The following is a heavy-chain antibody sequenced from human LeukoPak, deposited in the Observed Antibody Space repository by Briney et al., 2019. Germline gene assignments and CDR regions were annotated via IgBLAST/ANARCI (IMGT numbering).Heavy chain of an antibody. V-gene: IGHV4-31*03. CDR1: GGSISRGGYY. CDR3: AGAGPIRYCSGGSCCSTFDY. Sequence: PSQTLSLTCTVSGGSISRGGYYWSWIRQHPGKGLEWIGYIYYSGSTYYNPSLKSRVTISVDTSKNQFSLKLSSVTAADTAVYYCAGAGPIRYCSGGSCCSTFDYWGQGTLVTVSS. D-gene: IGHD2-15*01. CDR2: IYYSGST. J-gene: IGHJ4*02.